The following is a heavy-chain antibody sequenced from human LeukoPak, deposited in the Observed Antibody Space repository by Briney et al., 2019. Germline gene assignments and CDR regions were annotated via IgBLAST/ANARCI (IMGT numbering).Heavy chain of an antibody. J-gene: IGHJ6*04. D-gene: IGHD3-10*02. CDR1: GFTFSSYW. Sequence: GGSLRLSCAASGFTFSSYWMTWVRQAPGKGLEWVANIKQDGSEEYYVDSVKGRFTISRDNAKNSLYLQMNSLRAEDTAVYYCAELGITRIGGVWGKGTTVTISS. CDR3: AELGITRIGGV. V-gene: IGHV3-7*01. CDR2: IKQDGSEE.